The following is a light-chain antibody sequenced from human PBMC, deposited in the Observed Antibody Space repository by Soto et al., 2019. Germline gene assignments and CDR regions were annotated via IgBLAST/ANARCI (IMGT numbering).Light chain of an antibody. CDR3: CSYAVSNHV. V-gene: IGLV2-23*02. CDR2: EVT. Sequence: QSELTQPASVSGSPGQSITISCTGTSSDVGSYNLVSWYQQHPGKAPKLMIYEVTKRPSGVSNRFSGSKSDNTASLTISGLQAEDDAKYYCCSYAVSNHVFG. CDR1: SSDVGSYNL. J-gene: IGLJ1*01.